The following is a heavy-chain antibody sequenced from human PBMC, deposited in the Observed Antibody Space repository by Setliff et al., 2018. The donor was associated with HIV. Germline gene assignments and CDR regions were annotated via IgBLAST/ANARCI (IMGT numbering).Heavy chain of an antibody. J-gene: IGHJ3*02. CDR3: SSSSALEVDAFDI. Sequence: NPSETLSLTCAVYGGSFSDYYWTRIRQSPGKGLEWIGSIYHSGSTYYNPSLKSRVTISVDTSKNQFSLKLSSVTAADMAVYYCSSSSALEVDAFDIWGQGTMVTVSS. CDR1: GGSFSDYY. CDR2: IYHSGST. V-gene: IGHV4-34*03. D-gene: IGHD6-13*01.